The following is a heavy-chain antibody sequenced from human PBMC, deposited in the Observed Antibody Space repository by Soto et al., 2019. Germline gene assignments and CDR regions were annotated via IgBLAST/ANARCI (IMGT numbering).Heavy chain of an antibody. D-gene: IGHD3-22*01. J-gene: IGHJ4*02. CDR2: ISRYGDIT. CDR1: GFTFNIYA. V-gene: IGHV3-23*01. Sequence: EVQLLESGGDLIQPGGCLRLSCAASGFTFNIYAMTWVRQAPGKGLEWVSAISRYGDITYYADSVEGRFSISRDNSKNTLYLQMNSLRAEDTAVYYCAKDRYLDHDSRGYLFDNWGQGTLVTVSS. CDR3: AKDRYLDHDSRGYLFDN.